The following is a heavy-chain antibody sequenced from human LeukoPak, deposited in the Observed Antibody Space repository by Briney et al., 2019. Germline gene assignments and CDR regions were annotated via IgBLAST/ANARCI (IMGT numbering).Heavy chain of an antibody. CDR1: GYTFTSYG. D-gene: IGHD6-13*01. CDR2: ISAYNGNT. J-gene: IGHJ4*02. CDR3: ARSSSSWYEFDY. V-gene: IGHV1-18*01. Sequence: ASVKVSCKASGYTFTSYGISGVRQAPGQGLEWMGWISAYNGNTNYAQKLQGRVTMTTDTSTSTAYMELRSLRSDDTAVYYCARSSSSWYEFDYWGQGTLVTVSS.